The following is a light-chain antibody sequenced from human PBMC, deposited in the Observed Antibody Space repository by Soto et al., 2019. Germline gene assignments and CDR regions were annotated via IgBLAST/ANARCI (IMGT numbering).Light chain of an antibody. CDR2: EVI. V-gene: IGLV2-8*01. J-gene: IGLJ1*01. CDR1: SSEVGGYDY. Sequence: QSVLTQPPSPAGSPGQSVTISCTGTSSEVGGYDYFSWYQQHPGKVPKLMIYEVIKRPSGVLDRFSGSKSGNTASLTVSGFQAEDEADYYCSSYAGSNIYVFGTGTKVTVL. CDR3: SSYAGSNIYV.